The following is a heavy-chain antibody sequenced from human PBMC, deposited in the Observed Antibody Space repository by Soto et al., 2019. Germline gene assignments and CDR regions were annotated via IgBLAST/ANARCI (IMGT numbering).Heavy chain of an antibody. CDR3: AKALEPSYYGMDG. V-gene: IGHV3-30*18. CDR1: GFTFSRYG. J-gene: IGHJ6*02. CDR2: ISYDGSNK. Sequence: PGGSLRLSCAASGFTFSRYGMHWVRQAPGKGLEWVAVISYDGSNKYYADSVKGRFTISRDNSKNTLYLQMNSLRAEDTAVYYCAKALEPSYYGMDGWGQGTTVTVSS.